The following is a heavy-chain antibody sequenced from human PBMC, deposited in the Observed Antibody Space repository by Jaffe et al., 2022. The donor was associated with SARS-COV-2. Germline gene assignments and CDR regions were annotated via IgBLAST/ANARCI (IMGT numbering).Heavy chain of an antibody. Sequence: QLQLQESGPGLVKPSETLSLTCTVSGGSISSSSYYWGWIRQPPGKGLEWIGSIYYSGSTYYNPSLKSRVTISVDTSKNQFSLKLSSVTAADTAVYYCARHTSNYYYYGMDVWGQGTTVTVSS. V-gene: IGHV4-39*01. J-gene: IGHJ6*02. CDR2: IYYSGST. CDR1: GGSISSSSYY. CDR3: ARHTSNYYYYGMDV. D-gene: IGHD3-16*01.